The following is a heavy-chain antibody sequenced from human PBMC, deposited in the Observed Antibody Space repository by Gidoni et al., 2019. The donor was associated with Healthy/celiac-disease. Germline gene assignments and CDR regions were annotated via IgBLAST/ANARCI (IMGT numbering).Heavy chain of an antibody. Sequence: EVQLLASGGGLVQPGGSLRPSCAASGFPFSSYAMSWVRQAPGKGLEWVSAISGSGGSTYYADSVKGRFTISRDNSKNTLYLQMNSLRAEDTAVYYCANDYYDSSGYYVPLDYWGQGTLVTVSS. CDR2: ISGSGGST. CDR1: GFPFSSYA. J-gene: IGHJ4*02. D-gene: IGHD3-22*01. CDR3: ANDYYDSSGYYVPLDY. V-gene: IGHV3-23*01.